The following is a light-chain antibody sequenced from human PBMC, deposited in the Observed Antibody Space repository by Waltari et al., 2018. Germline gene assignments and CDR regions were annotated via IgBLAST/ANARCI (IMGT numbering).Light chain of an antibody. CDR2: GAS. Sequence: DIQLTQSPSFLPASVGDRLPFTCRASQGISGYLAWYQKKQNKAPKLLIDGASTLQSGVPSRFSGGKSGTEFTLTISSLQPEDFATYFCQHVYSYPVTFGGGTTVDI. CDR3: QHVYSYPVT. CDR1: QGISGY. V-gene: IGKV1-9*01. J-gene: IGKJ4*01.